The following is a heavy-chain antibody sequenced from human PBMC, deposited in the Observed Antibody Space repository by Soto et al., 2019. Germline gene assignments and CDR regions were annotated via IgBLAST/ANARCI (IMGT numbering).Heavy chain of an antibody. D-gene: IGHD2-2*01. J-gene: IGHJ6*02. Sequence: QVQLVQSGAEVKKPGSSVKVSCKASGGTFSSYAISWVRQAPGQGLEWMGGIIPIFGTANYAQKFQGRVTITADESTSTAYMAPRSLRSEDTAVYYCARHVPAAGYYYGMDVWGQGTTVTVSS. CDR1: GGTFSSYA. CDR3: ARHVPAAGYYYGMDV. CDR2: IIPIFGTA. V-gene: IGHV1-69*12.